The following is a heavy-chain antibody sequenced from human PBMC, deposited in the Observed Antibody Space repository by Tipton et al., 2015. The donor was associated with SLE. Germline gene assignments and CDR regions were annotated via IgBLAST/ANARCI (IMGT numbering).Heavy chain of an antibody. Sequence: TLSLTCSVPGGSISHFYWSWIRQPPGKGLEWIAYIYYSGTTNYNPSLKSRVSISVDTSKNHFSLNLYSVTAADTAVYYCARGSRGVGGYDYFDYWGQGALVTVSS. J-gene: IGHJ4*02. CDR2: IYYSGTT. CDR3: ARGSRGVGGYDYFDY. CDR1: GGSISHFY. D-gene: IGHD5-12*01. V-gene: IGHV4-59*01.